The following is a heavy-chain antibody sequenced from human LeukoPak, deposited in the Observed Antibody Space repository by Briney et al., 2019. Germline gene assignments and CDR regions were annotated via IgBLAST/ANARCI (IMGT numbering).Heavy chain of an antibody. CDR1: GFTFSSYW. J-gene: IGHJ6*02. D-gene: IGHD2-2*01. Sequence: GGSLRLSCAASGFTFSSYWMSWVRQAPGKGLEWVANIKQDGSEKYYVDSVKGRFTISRDNAKNSLYLQMNSLRDEDTAVYYCAREGYQLLTFDYYYGMDVWGQGTTVTVSS. CDR3: AREGYQLLTFDYYYGMDV. V-gene: IGHV3-7*01. CDR2: IKQDGSEK.